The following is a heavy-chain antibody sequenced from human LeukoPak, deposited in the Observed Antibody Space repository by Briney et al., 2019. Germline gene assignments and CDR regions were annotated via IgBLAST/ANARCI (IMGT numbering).Heavy chain of an antibody. CDR3: ARRWPAYDAFDI. CDR2: IYYSGST. V-gene: IGHV4-59*08. CDR1: GGSISSYY. Sequence: SETLSLTCAVSGGSISSYYWSWIRQPPGKGLEWIGYIYYSGSTNYNPSLKSRVTISVDTSKNQFSLKLSSVTAADTAVYYCARRWPAYDAFDIWGQGTMVTVSS. J-gene: IGHJ3*02. D-gene: IGHD3-16*01.